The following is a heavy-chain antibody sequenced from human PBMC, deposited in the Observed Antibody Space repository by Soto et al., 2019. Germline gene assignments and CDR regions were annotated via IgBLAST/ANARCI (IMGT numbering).Heavy chain of an antibody. Sequence: PGGSLRLSCTASGFTFGDYAMSWSRQAPGKGLEWVGFIRSKAYGGTTEYAASVKGRFTISRDDSKSIAYLQMNSLKTEDTAVYYCTRGSGWSYYFDYWGQGTLVTVSS. CDR2: IRSKAYGGTT. CDR3: TRGSGWSYYFDY. CDR1: GFTFGDYA. J-gene: IGHJ4*02. V-gene: IGHV3-49*03. D-gene: IGHD6-19*01.